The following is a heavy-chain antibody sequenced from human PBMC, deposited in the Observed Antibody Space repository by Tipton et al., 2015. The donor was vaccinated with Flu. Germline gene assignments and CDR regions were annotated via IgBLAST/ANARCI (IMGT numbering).Heavy chain of an antibody. J-gene: IGHJ4*02. Sequence: TLSLTCTVSGGSINSYYWSWIRQPPGKGLEWIGYIYYSGSTNYNPSLKSRVTISVDTSKNQFSLKLSSVTAADTAVYYCARHYFGSGSYQRYFDYWGQGTLVPVSS. D-gene: IGHD3-10*01. CDR3: ARHYFGSGSYQRYFDY. CDR2: IYYSGST. V-gene: IGHV4-59*08. CDR1: GGSINSYY.